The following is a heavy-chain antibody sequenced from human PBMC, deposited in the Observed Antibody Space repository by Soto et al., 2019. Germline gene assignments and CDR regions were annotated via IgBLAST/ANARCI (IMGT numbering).Heavy chain of an antibody. Sequence: QVHLQQWGAGLLKPSETLSLTCGVYGGSFGTSYWAWIRQSPEKGLEWIGEINHNGDSNYNPSLKRRVTISLDMSENQSSLKLTPVAAADTAVYYCARVTRFPDAFDIWGQGTPVIVSS. V-gene: IGHV4-34*01. CDR1: GGSFGTSY. CDR2: INHNGDS. CDR3: ARVTRFPDAFDI. J-gene: IGHJ3*02.